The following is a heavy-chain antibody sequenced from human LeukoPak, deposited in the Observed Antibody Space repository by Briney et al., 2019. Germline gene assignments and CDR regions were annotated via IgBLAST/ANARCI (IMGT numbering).Heavy chain of an antibody. CDR1: GFNVRSTY. CDR2: IYSGGTT. Sequence: GGSLRLSCAASGFNVRSTYMSWVRQAPGKGLEWVSVIYSGGTTYYADSVKGRFTISRDNSKNTLYLQMNSLRAEDTAVYYCAKGGQQLPHAYYFDYWGQGTLVTVSS. CDR3: AKGGQQLPHAYYFDY. V-gene: IGHV3-53*01. J-gene: IGHJ4*02. D-gene: IGHD6-13*01.